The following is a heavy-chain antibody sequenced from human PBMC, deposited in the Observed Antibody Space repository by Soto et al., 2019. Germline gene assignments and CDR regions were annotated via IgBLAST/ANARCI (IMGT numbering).Heavy chain of an antibody. Sequence: PGGSLRLSCXASGFIFSTYSMNWVRQGPGKGLEWVSYISSSSSTIFYTDSVKGRFTVSRDNAKNSLYLQMNSLRAEDTAVYYCARDMVRGMDVWGQGTTVTVSS. CDR2: ISSSSSTI. D-gene: IGHD3-10*01. J-gene: IGHJ6*02. CDR1: GFIFSTYS. V-gene: IGHV3-48*01. CDR3: ARDMVRGMDV.